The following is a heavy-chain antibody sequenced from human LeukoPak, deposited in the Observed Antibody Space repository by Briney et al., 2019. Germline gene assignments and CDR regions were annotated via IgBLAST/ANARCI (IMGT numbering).Heavy chain of an antibody. CDR2: IYSGGST. J-gene: IGHJ4*02. CDR1: GFTVSSNY. CDR3: ARWWRGYFDY. V-gene: IGHV3-53*01. Sequence: PGGSLRLSCAASGFTVSSNYMSWVRQAPGKGLEWVSVIYSGGSTYYADSVKGRFTISRDNSKDTLYLQMNSLRAEDTAVYYCARWWRGYFDYWGQGTLVTVSS. D-gene: IGHD2-15*01.